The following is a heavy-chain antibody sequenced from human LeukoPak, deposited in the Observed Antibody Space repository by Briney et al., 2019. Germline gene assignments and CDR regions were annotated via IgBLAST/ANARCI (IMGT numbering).Heavy chain of an antibody. CDR2: IYHSGST. J-gene: IGHJ4*02. V-gene: IGHV4-38-2*02. CDR1: GYSISSGYY. CDR3: ARELIAVAGTGYFDY. D-gene: IGHD6-19*01. Sequence: TSETLSLTCAVSGYSISSGYYWGWIRQPPGKGLEWIGSIYHSGSTYYNPSLKSRVTMSVDTSKNQFSLKLSSVTAADTAVYYCARELIAVAGTGYFDYWGQGTLVTVSS.